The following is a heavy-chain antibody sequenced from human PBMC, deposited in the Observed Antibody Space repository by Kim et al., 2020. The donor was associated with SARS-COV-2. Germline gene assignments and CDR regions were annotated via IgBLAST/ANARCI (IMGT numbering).Heavy chain of an antibody. D-gene: IGHD3-9*01. CDR3: ARVEIYDILTKIDY. CDR2: INHSGST. J-gene: IGHJ4*01. CDR1: GGSFSGYY. Sequence: SETLSLTCAVYGGSFSGYYWSWIRQPPGKGLEWIGEINHSGSTNYNPSLKSRVTISVDTSKNQFSLKLSSVTAADTAVYYCARVEIYDILTKIDYWGQEPWSPSPQ. V-gene: IGHV4-34*01.